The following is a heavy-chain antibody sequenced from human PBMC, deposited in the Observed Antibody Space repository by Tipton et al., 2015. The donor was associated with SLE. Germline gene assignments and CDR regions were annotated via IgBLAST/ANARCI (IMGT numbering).Heavy chain of an antibody. J-gene: IGHJ4*01. Sequence: LRLSCSVSGDSISSGNYYWSWIRQPAGKGLEWIGRIYTSGSTNYNPSLQSRVTISRDTSKNQFSLTLSSMTAADTAIYYCAREGPAAAGYFFYWGQGILVTVFS. CDR1: GDSISSGNYY. V-gene: IGHV4-61*02. CDR2: IYTSGST. CDR3: AREGPAAAGYFFY. D-gene: IGHD6-13*01.